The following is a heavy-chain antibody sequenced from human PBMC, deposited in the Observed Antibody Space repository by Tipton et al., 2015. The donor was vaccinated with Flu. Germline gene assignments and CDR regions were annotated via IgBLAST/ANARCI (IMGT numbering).Heavy chain of an antibody. CDR1: GGSITTYY. D-gene: IGHD3-9*01. V-gene: IGHV4-59*08. CDR2: IYDSGST. J-gene: IGHJ3*02. Sequence: TLSLTCTVSGGSITTYYWSWIRQSPGKGLEWIGYIYDSGSTNYNPSLKSRVTISLDTSENQFSLKLTSVTAADTAVYYCARRDYDILTGSRAFDIWGQGTMVTVSP. CDR3: ARRDYDILTGSRAFDI.